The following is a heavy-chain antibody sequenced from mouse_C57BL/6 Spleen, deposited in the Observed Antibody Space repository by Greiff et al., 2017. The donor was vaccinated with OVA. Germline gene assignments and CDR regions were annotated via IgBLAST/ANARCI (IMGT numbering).Heavy chain of an antibody. J-gene: IGHJ4*01. CDR2: IYPGSGNT. V-gene: IGHV1-66*01. CDR3: ARRDGSSPWAMDY. Sequence: QVQLQQSGPELVKPGASVKISCKASGYSFTSYYIHWVKQRPGQGLEWIGWIYPGSGNTKYNEKFKGKATLTADTSSSTAYMQLSSLTSEDSAVYCCARRDGSSPWAMDYWGQGTSVTVSS. CDR1: GYSFTSYY. D-gene: IGHD1-1*01.